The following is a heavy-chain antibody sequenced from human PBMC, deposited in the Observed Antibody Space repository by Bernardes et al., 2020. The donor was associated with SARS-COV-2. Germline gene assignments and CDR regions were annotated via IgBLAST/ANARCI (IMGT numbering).Heavy chain of an antibody. D-gene: IGHD6-19*01. CDR1: GFTFSNYA. Sequence: GGSLRLSCVASGFTFSNYAMSWFRQTPGKGLEWISAVNSAGTTYYADSVRCRFTDARDNSKNTLYLQMRSLRSEDTAVYYCARVVSGPNVGTDAFAVWGRGTTVTVSS. J-gene: IGHJ3*01. V-gene: IGHV3-23*01. CDR2: VNSAGTT. CDR3: ARVVSGPNVGTDAFAV.